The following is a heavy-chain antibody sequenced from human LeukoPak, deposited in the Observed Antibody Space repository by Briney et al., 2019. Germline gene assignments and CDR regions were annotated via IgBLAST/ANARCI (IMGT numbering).Heavy chain of an antibody. CDR3: ATLIAAAGYNWFDP. Sequence: GGSLRLSCAASGFTFCSYAMHWVRQAPGKGLEWVAVISYDGSNKYYADSVKGRFTISRDNSKNTLYLQMNSLRAEDTAVYYCATLIAAAGYNWFDPWGQGTLVTVSS. V-gene: IGHV3-30-3*01. CDR2: ISYDGSNK. D-gene: IGHD6-13*01. J-gene: IGHJ5*02. CDR1: GFTFCSYA.